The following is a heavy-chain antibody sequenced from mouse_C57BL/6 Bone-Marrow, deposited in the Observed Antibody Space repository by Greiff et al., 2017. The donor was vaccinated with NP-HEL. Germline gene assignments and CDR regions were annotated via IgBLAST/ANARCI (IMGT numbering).Heavy chain of an antibody. V-gene: IGHV5-15*01. D-gene: IGHD1-1*01. CDR2: ISNLAYSI. CDR3: ARGLLRSYYAMDY. Sequence: EVQLVESGGGLVQPGGSLKLSCAASGFTFSDYGMAWVRQAPRKGPEWVAFISNLAYSISYADTVTGRFTISRENAKNTLYLEMSSLRSEDTAMYYCARGLLRSYYAMDYWGQGTSVTVSS. J-gene: IGHJ4*01. CDR1: GFTFSDYG.